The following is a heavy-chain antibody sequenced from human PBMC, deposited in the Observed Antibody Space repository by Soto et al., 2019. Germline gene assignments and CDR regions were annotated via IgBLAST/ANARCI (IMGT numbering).Heavy chain of an antibody. CDR2: ISYDGSNK. V-gene: IGHV3-30*18. D-gene: IGHD5-12*01. J-gene: IGHJ6*02. CDR3: AKEVAMAAYYGMDV. CDR1: GFTFSSYG. Sequence: QVQLVESGGGVVQPGRSLRLSCAASGFTFSSYGMHWVRQAPGKGLEWVAVISYDGSNKYYADSVKGRFTISRDNSKNPLYLQMNSLRAEDTAVYYCAKEVAMAAYYGMDVWGQGTTVTVSS.